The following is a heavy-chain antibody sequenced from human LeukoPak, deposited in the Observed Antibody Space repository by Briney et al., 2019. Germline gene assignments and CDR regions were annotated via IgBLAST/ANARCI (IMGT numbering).Heavy chain of an antibody. CDR3: ASGYSSSPFGYYYYYMGV. CDR1: GGSFSGYY. CDR2: INHSGST. V-gene: IGHV4-34*01. D-gene: IGHD6-6*01. Sequence: SETLSLTCAVYGGSFSGYYWSWIRQPPGKGLEWIGEINHSGSTNYNPSLKSRVTISVDTSKNQFSLKLSSVTAADTAVYYCASGYSSSPFGYYYYYMGVWGKGTTVTVSS. J-gene: IGHJ6*03.